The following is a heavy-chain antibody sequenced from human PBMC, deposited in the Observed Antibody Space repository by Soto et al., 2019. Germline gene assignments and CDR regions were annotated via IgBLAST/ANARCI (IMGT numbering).Heavy chain of an antibody. CDR3: ASIYYDSSGYYLDY. D-gene: IGHD3-22*01. CDR2: IYYSGST. Sequence: SETLSLTCTVSGGSISSYYWSWIRQPPGKGLEWIGYIYYSGSTNYNPSLKSRVTISVDTSKNQFSLKLSSVTAADTAVYYCASIYYDSSGYYLDYWGQGTLVTVSS. J-gene: IGHJ4*02. CDR1: GGSISSYY. V-gene: IGHV4-59*01.